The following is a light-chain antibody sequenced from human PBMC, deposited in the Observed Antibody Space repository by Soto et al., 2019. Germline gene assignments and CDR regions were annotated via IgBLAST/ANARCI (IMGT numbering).Light chain of an antibody. J-gene: IGKJ1*01. CDR2: GAS. CDR1: QSVSSSY. CDR3: QQYGSSPGT. V-gene: IGKV3-20*01. Sequence: EIVLTQSPGTLSLSPGERATLSCRASQSVSSSYLAWYQQKPGQAPRLLIYGASGRATGIPDRFSGSGSGTDFTLTISRLEPEAFAVYYCQQYGSSPGTFGQGTKVEIK.